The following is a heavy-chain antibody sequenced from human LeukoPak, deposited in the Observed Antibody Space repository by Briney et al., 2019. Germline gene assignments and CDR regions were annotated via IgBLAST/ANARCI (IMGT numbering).Heavy chain of an antibody. J-gene: IGHJ4*02. Sequence: GASVKVSCKASGYTFTGYYMHWVRQAPGQGLEWMGWINPDSGGTNYAQKFQGRVTMTRDTSISTAYMELSRLRSDDTAVYYCASRPIAAAGLLGYYWGQGTLVTVSS. CDR3: ASRPIAAAGLLGYY. CDR1: GYTFTGYY. V-gene: IGHV1-2*02. D-gene: IGHD6-13*01. CDR2: INPDSGGT.